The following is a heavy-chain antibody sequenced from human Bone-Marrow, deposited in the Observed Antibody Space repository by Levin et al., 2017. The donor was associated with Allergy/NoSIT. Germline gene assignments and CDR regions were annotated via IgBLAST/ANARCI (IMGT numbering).Heavy chain of an antibody. Sequence: RASVKVSCKASGYTFTGYFMHWVRQAPGQGLEWMGWINPNSGDTNFAQKFQGRVTMTRDTSISTAYMELSRLRSDDTAVYYCARDFPGSGSYYNTNIDYWGQGTLVTVSS. CDR2: INPNSGDT. CDR3: ARDFPGSGSYYNTNIDY. V-gene: IGHV1-2*02. J-gene: IGHJ4*02. D-gene: IGHD3-10*01. CDR1: GYTFTGYF.